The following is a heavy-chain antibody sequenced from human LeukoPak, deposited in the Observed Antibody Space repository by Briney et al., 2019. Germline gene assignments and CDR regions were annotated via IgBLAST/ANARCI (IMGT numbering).Heavy chain of an antibody. J-gene: IGHJ5*02. CDR3: AREPLSVHDRINWFDP. V-gene: IGHV1-69*17. CDR2: IITIFGIA. CDR1: GGTFIIYA. Sequence: SLRVSSEASGGTFIIYAISWVRQAPGQGLGWMGRIITIFGIANYTQKLQGRVTITADKSTSTAYMELSSLRSEDTAVYYCAREPLSVHDRINWFDPWGQGNPVTVSS. D-gene: IGHD2/OR15-2a*01.